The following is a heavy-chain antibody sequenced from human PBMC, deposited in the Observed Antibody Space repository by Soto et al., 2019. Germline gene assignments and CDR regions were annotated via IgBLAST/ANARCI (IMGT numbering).Heavy chain of an antibody. CDR1: GGAFSSYG. Sequence: QLQLVQSGAEVKKPGSSVKVSCKASGGAFSSYGVNWVRQAPGEGLEWMGGIIPVVGTANYAQKFQGRVTITADESTGTAYMELSSLRSEDTAVYYCARRFGSFYGMDVWGQGCTVTVSS. D-gene: IGHD3-10*01. CDR2: IIPVVGTA. J-gene: IGHJ6*01. V-gene: IGHV1-69*01. CDR3: ARRFGSFYGMDV.